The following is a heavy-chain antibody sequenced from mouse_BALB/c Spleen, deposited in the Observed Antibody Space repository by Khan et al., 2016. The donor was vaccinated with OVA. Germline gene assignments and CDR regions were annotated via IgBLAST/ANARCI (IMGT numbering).Heavy chain of an antibody. Sequence: VQLQQSGAELVKPGASVKLSCTASGFNIKDTYMHWVKQRPEQGLEWIGRIDPANGNTKYEPKFQGMPTITADTSSNIAYLQLSSLTSEDTAVYYCARDSWAVFAYWGQGTLVTVSA. V-gene: IGHV14-3*02. D-gene: IGHD4-1*01. J-gene: IGHJ3*01. CDR1: GFNIKDTY. CDR3: ARDSWAVFAY. CDR2: IDPANGNT.